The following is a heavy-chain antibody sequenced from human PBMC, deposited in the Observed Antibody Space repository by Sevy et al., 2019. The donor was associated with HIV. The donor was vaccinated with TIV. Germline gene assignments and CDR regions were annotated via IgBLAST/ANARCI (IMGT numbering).Heavy chain of an antibody. CDR2: ISSSGSTI. Sequence: GGSLRLSCAASGFTFSSYEMNWVRQAPGKGLEWVSYISSSGSTIYYADSVKGRFTISRDNAKNSLYLQMNSLRAEDTAVYYRARGEGKYYYYYYYMDVWGKGTTVTVSS. CDR1: GFTFSSYE. V-gene: IGHV3-48*03. D-gene: IGHD1-26*01. J-gene: IGHJ6*03. CDR3: ARGEGKYYYYYYYMDV.